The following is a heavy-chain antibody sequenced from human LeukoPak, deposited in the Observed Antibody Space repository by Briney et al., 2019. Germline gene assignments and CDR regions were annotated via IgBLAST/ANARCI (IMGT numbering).Heavy chain of an antibody. CDR2: ISSGSTTI. D-gene: IGHD3-16*01. CDR1: EFTFSSYS. CDR3: ARDVGGGFFDY. J-gene: IGHJ4*02. V-gene: IGHV3-48*01. Sequence: GGSLRLSCAASEFTFSSYSMNWVRQAPGKGLEWVSYISSGSTTISYADSVKGRFTVSRDNAKNSLYLQMNSLRAEDTAVYYCARDVGGGFFDYWGQGTLVTVSS.